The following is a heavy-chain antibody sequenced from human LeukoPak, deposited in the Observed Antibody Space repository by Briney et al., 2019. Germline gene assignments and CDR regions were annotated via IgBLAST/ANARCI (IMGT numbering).Heavy chain of an antibody. CDR1: GFPFNMFA. V-gene: IGHV3-23*01. D-gene: IGHD2-8*01. CDR3: AKEQRIRHCSEGVCMEGYYFDY. J-gene: IGHJ4*02. Sequence: PGGSLRLSCTGSGFPFNMFAMNWVRQAPGQGLEWVSGLSRGGETRKYADSVKGRFTVSRDACKDMVCRQMNDLRPEGPAVYYCAKEQRIRHCSEGVCMEGYYFDYWGQGSLVTVSS. CDR2: LSRGGETR.